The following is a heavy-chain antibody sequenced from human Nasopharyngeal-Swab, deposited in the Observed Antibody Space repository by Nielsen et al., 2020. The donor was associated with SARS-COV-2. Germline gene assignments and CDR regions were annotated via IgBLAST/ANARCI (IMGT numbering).Heavy chain of an antibody. J-gene: IGHJ6*03. V-gene: IGHV3-23*01. CDR3: ARDPKYYYGSGSLTDYYYYYYMDV. D-gene: IGHD3-10*01. Sequence: VRQMPGKGLEWVSAISGSGGSTYYADSVKGRFTISRDNSKNTLYLQMNSLRAEDTAVYYCARDPKYYYGSGSLTDYYYYYYMDVWGKGTTVTVSS. CDR2: ISGSGGST.